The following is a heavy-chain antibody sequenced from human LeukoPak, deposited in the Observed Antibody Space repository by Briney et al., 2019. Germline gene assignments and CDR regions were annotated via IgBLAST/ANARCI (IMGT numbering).Heavy chain of an antibody. CDR3: ARLSMWIQLWQGGV. Sequence: SETLSLTCTVSGGSISSGDYYWSWIRQPPGKGLEWIGYIYYSGSTYYNPSLKSRVTISVDTSKNQFSLKLSSVTAADTAVYYCARLSMWIQLWQGGVWGKGTTVTVSS. V-gene: IGHV4-30-4*08. CDR2: IYYSGST. J-gene: IGHJ6*04. CDR1: GGSISSGDYY. D-gene: IGHD5-18*01.